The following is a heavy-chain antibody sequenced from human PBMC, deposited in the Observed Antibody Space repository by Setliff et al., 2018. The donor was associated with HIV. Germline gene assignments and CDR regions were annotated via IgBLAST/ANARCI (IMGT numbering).Heavy chain of an antibody. V-gene: IGHV7-4-1*02. CDR1: GYTFTSYG. CDR3: ARLCRTRADTAYYNFWSGYRNWFDP. J-gene: IGHJ5*02. Sequence: GASVKVSCKASGYTFTSYGMSWVRQAPGQGLEWMGWINTHTGSPTYAQAFTGRFVFSVDTSVTTAYLQISSLKADDTAVYYCARLCRTRADTAYYNFWSGYRNWFDPWGQGTLVTVSS. D-gene: IGHD3-3*01. CDR2: INTHTGSP.